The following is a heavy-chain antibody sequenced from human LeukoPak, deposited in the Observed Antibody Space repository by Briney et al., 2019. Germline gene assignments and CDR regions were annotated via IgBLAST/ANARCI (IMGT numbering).Heavy chain of an antibody. CDR3: ARHEVGATDF. J-gene: IGHJ4*02. CDR1: GYTFTSYG. D-gene: IGHD1-26*01. V-gene: IGHV5-51*01. CDR2: IYPGDSDT. Sequence: KVSCKASGYTFTSYGISWVRQAPGQGLEWMGLIYPGDSDTRYSPSFQGQVTISADKSISTAYLQWSSLKASDTAMYFCARHEVGATDFWGQGTLVTVSS.